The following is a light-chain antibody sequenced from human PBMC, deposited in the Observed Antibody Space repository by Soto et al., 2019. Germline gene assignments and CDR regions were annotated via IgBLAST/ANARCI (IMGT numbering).Light chain of an antibody. CDR1: QSVSSN. Sequence: EIVMTQSPATLSVSPGARATLSCRASQSVSSNLAWYQQKPGQAPRLLIYGASTRATGIPARFSGSGSGTEFTLIISGLQSEDFAVYYCQQYHNWPITFGQGTRLEIK. J-gene: IGKJ5*01. CDR3: QQYHNWPIT. CDR2: GAS. V-gene: IGKV3-15*01.